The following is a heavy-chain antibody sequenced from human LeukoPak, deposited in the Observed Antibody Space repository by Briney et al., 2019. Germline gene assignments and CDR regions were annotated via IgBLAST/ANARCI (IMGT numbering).Heavy chain of an antibody. CDR1: GYSFTSYW. CDR2: IDPSDSCT. Sequence: GESLKISCKGSGYSFTSYWISWVRQMPGKGLEWMGRIDPSDSCTNYSPSFQGHATISADKSISTAYLQWSSLKASDTAMYYCARRAYYYYGMDVWGQGTTVTVSS. V-gene: IGHV5-10-1*01. CDR3: ARRAYYYYGMDV. J-gene: IGHJ6*02.